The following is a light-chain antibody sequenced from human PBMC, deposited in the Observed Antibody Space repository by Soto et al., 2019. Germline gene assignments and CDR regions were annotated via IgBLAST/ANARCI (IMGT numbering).Light chain of an antibody. CDR2: DDS. Sequence: DIQMTQSPSTLSASVGDRVTITCRASQSISSWLAWYQQKPGKAPKLLIYDDSSLESGVPSRFSGSVSRTEITHNISRQQPDYFETYYCQPYNSYSPTLTFGGGTNVEIK. CDR3: QPYNSYSPTLT. CDR1: QSISSW. V-gene: IGKV1-5*01. J-gene: IGKJ4*01.